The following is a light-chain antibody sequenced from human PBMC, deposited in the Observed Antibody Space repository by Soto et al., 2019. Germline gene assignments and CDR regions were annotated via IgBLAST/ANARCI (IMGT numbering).Light chain of an antibody. CDR1: SSNIRAGYD. J-gene: IGLJ1*01. CDR3: QASHSSLSGSFV. V-gene: IGLV1-40*01. CDR2: GNS. Sequence: QSVLTQPPSVSGATGQSVTISCTGSSSNIRAGYDVHWYQQLPGPAPKLLIYGNSNQPSAVPDLFYGSKSGTSAALAITGLQAEEAADYYCQASHSSLSGSFVFCTGTKLTVL.